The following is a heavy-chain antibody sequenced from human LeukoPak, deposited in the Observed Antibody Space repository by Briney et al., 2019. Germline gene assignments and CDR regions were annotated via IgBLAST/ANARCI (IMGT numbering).Heavy chain of an antibody. D-gene: IGHD6-13*01. CDR3: AAKTHRRIAAAADYYYYYYMDV. CDR2: IIPIFGTA. Sequence: GASVKVSCKASGYTFTSYAISWVRQAPGQGLEWMGGIIPIFGTANYAQKFQGRVTITADKSTSTAYMELSSLRSEDTAVYYCAAKTHRRIAAAADYYYYYYMDVWGKGTTVTVSS. V-gene: IGHV1-69*06. J-gene: IGHJ6*03. CDR1: GYTFTSYA.